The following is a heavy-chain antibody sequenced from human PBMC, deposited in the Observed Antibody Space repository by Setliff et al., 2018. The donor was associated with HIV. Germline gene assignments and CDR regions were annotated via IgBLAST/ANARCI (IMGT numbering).Heavy chain of an antibody. Sequence: SVKVSCKASGYTFTGYFIHWVRQAPGQGLEWLGRIIPVFGTANYAQKFQARVTITVDKSTNTAYMALSSLRHDDTAIYYCARGIAATLDYWGQGTLVTVSS. CDR2: IIPVFGTA. D-gene: IGHD6-13*01. V-gene: IGHV1-69*06. J-gene: IGHJ4*02. CDR3: ARGIAATLDY. CDR1: GYTFTGYF.